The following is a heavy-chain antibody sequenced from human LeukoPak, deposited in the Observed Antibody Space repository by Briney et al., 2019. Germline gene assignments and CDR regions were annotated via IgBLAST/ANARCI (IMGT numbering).Heavy chain of an antibody. Sequence: SETLSLTCTVSGGSISSYYWSWIRQPAGKGQEWIGRIYTSGSTNYNPSLKSRVTISVDTSKNQFSLKLTSVTAADTAVYYCAREYYDFWSGSLRFDYWGQGTLVTVSS. CDR3: AREYYDFWSGSLRFDY. J-gene: IGHJ4*02. CDR2: IYTSGST. D-gene: IGHD3-3*01. V-gene: IGHV4-4*07. CDR1: GGSISSYY.